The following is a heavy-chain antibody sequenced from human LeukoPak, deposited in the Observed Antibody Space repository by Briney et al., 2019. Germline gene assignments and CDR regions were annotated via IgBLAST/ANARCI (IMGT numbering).Heavy chain of an antibody. CDR1: GFTFGSYS. V-gene: IGHV3-21*06. CDR2: IDSNSNFM. Sequence: GGSLRLSCAASGFTFGSYSMTWVRQAPGKGLEWVSLIDSNSNFMNYADSVKGRFTISRDNSKNTLYLQMNILRAEDTAVHFCAKDQRFCTSTSCYVWAHYYYSYTDVWGKGTTVTISS. J-gene: IGHJ6*03. D-gene: IGHD2-2*01. CDR3: AKDQRFCTSTSCYVWAHYYYSYTDV.